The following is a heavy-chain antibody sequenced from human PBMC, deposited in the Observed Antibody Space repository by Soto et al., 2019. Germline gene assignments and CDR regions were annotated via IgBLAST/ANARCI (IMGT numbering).Heavy chain of an antibody. Sequence: PGGSLRLSCAASGFTFSSYGMHWVRQAPGKGLEWVAVIWYDGSNKYYADSVKGRFTISRDNSKNTLYLQMNSLRAEDTAVYYCARDYSVEGSIKGPWGQGTLVTVSS. CDR2: IWYDGSNK. V-gene: IGHV3-33*01. J-gene: IGHJ5*02. CDR1: GFTFSSYG. CDR3: ARDYSVEGSIKGP. D-gene: IGHD2-21*01.